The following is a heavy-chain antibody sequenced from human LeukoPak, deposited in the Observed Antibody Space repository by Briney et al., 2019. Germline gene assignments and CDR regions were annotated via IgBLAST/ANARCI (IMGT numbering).Heavy chain of an antibody. CDR1: GFTFSGYY. CDR3: ARDLVKHYFGSATYDL. V-gene: IGHV3-11*01. D-gene: IGHD3-10*01. J-gene: IGHJ4*02. CDR2: ISSSSTTI. Sequence: NTGGSLRLSCAASGFTFSGYYMSWIRQASGKGLESISFISSSSTTIYYADSVKGRFTISRDNAKNSLFLQMNSLRAEDTAVYYCARDLVKHYFGSATYDLWGQGTLVTVSS.